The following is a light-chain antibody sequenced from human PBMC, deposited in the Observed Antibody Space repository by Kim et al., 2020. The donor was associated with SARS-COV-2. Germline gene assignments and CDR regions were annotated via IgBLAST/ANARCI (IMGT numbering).Light chain of an antibody. CDR3: QQFGSAPRT. CDR1: QSLSTYY. Sequence: EIVLTQSPGTLSLSPGERATLSCRASQSLSTYYLAWYQQKPGQAPRLLVFGASSRATGIPDRFGGSGSGTDFTLTISRLEPEDSAVYYCQQFGSAPRTFGQGTKVEIK. J-gene: IGKJ1*01. V-gene: IGKV3-20*01. CDR2: GAS.